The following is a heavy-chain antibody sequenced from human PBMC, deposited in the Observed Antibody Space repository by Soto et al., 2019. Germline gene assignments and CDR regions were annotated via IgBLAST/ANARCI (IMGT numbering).Heavy chain of an antibody. CDR3: ARVGRQSYYDGFPVY. CDR2: ISAYNGNT. J-gene: IGHJ4*02. D-gene: IGHD3-22*01. Sequence: ASVKVSCKASGYTFTSYSISWVRQAPGQVLEWMGWISAYNGNTNYAQKLQGRVTMTTDTSTSTAYMELRSLRSDDTAVYFCARVGRQSYYDGFPVYWGQGTLVTVSS. CDR1: GYTFTSYS. V-gene: IGHV1-18*04.